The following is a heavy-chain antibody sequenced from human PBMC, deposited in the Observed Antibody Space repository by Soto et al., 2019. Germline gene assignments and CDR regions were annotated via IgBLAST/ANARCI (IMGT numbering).Heavy chain of an antibody. J-gene: IGHJ6*02. CDR1: GFAFSTYA. V-gene: IGHV3-23*01. Sequence: EVQLLESGGALEHPGGSLRLSCAASGFAFSTYAMTWVRQAPGKGLEWVSDISGSGGSSYYAVSVKGRFTISRDNSKNTLYRQMNGLRAEDTALYYCAKVTKRAAAGRYEYYKYGMDVWGQGTTVTVSS. CDR3: AKVTKRAAAGRYEYYKYGMDV. CDR2: ISGSGGSS. D-gene: IGHD6-13*01.